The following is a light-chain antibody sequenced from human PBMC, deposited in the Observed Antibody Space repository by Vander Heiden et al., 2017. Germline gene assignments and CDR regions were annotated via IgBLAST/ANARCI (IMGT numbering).Light chain of an antibody. CDR2: WAS. J-gene: IGKJ2*01. Sequence: DIVMTQSPDSLAVSLGERATINCKSSQSVLYSSNNKNYLAWYQQKPGQPPKLLIYWASTRESGVSDRFSGSGSGTDFTLTISSLQAEDVAVYYCQQYDSTPMYTFGQGTKLEIK. CDR3: QQYDSTPMYT. V-gene: IGKV4-1*01. CDR1: QSVLYSSNNKNY.